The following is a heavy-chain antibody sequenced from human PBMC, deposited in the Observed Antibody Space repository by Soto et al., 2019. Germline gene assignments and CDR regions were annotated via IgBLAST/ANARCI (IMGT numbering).Heavy chain of an antibody. CDR1: GGSFSGYY. D-gene: IGHD3-10*01. CDR2: INHSGST. V-gene: IGHV4-34*01. CDR3: ARERGVLLWFGEPWFDT. J-gene: IGHJ5*02. Sequence: SETLSLTCAVYGGSFSGYYWSWIRQPPGRGLEWIGEINHSGSTNYNPSLKNRVTISVDTSKNQFSLKLSSVTAADTAVYYCARERGVLLWFGEPWFDTWGQGTMVT.